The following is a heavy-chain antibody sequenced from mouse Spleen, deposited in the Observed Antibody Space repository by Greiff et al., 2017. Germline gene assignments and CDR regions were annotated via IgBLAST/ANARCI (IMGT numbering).Heavy chain of an antibody. J-gene: IGHJ2*01. D-gene: IGHD2-4*01. CDR1: GYTFTSYW. Sequence: QVQLQQPGAELVRPGTSVKLSCKASGYTFTSYWMHWVKQRPGQGLEWIGVIDPSDSYTNYNQKFKGKATLTVETSSSTAYMQLSSLTSEDSAVYYCARRGLGMITTVDYWGQGTTLTVSS. CDR2: IDPSDSYT. CDR3: ARRGLGMITTVDY. V-gene: IGHV1-59*01.